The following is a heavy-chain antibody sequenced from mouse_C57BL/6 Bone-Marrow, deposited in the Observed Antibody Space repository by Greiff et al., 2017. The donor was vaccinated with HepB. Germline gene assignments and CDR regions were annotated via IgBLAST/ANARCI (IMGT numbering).Heavy chain of an antibody. CDR1: GYAFTNYL. Sequence: VQRVESGAELVRPGTSVKVSCKASGYAFTNYLIEWVKQRPGQGLEWIGVINPGSGGTNYNEKVKGKATLTADKSSSTAYMQLSSLTSEDSAVYFCARSATVVATPFDYWGQGTTLTVSS. CDR3: ARSATVVATPFDY. V-gene: IGHV1-54*01. J-gene: IGHJ2*01. D-gene: IGHD1-1*01. CDR2: INPGSGGT.